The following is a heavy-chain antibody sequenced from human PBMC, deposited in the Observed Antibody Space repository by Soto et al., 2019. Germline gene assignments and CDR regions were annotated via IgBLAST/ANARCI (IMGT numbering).Heavy chain of an antibody. CDR2: IYYSGST. D-gene: IGHD4-17*01. J-gene: IGHJ4*02. Sequence: QVQLQESGPGLVKPSETLSLTCTVSGGSISSYYWSWIRQPPGKGLEWIGYIYYSGSTNYNPSLXSXXXIXXDTSKNQLSLKLSSVTAADTAVYYCARRYGYYFDYWGQGTLVTVSS. CDR1: GGSISSYY. CDR3: ARRYGYYFDY. V-gene: IGHV4-59*08.